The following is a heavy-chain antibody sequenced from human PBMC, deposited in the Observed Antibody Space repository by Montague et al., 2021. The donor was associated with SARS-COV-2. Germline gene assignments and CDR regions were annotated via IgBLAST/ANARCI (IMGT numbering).Heavy chain of an antibody. Sequence: PALVTPTQTLTLTCTFSGFSLSTSGMCVGWIRQPPGKALEWLALIDWDDDKYYSTSLKTRLTISKDTSKNQVVLTMTNMDPVDTATYYCARTLHDILTGYYSFDYWGQETLVTVSS. D-gene: IGHD3-9*01. V-gene: IGHV2-70*01. CDR3: ARTLHDILTGYYSFDY. J-gene: IGHJ4*02. CDR2: IDWDDDK. CDR1: GFSLSTSGMC.